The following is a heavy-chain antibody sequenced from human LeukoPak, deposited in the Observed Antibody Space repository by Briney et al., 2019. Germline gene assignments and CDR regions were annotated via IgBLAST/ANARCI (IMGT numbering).Heavy chain of an antibody. Sequence: VGSLRLSCAASGFTVSSNYMSWVRQAPGKGLEWVSVIYSGGSTYYADSVKGRFTISRDNSKNTLYLQMNSLRAEDTAVYYCAATVVVAATGAFAIWGQGTMVTVS. CDR3: AATVVVAATGAFAI. D-gene: IGHD2-15*01. CDR1: GFTVSSNY. J-gene: IGHJ3*02. V-gene: IGHV3-53*01. CDR2: IYSGGST.